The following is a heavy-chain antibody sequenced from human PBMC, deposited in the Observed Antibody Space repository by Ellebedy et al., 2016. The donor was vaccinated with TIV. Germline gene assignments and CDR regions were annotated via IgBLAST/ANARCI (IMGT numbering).Heavy chain of an antibody. Sequence: ASVKVSXKASGYTFTSYYMHWVRQAPGQGLEWMGIINPSGGSTSYAQKFQGRVTLTRDTSTSTDYMELSSLTSEDTAVYYCARDNSDSNRAWWFDPWGQGTLVTVSS. D-gene: IGHD6-13*01. CDR3: ARDNSDSNRAWWFDP. J-gene: IGHJ5*02. CDR2: INPSGGST. CDR1: GYTFTSYY. V-gene: IGHV1-46*01.